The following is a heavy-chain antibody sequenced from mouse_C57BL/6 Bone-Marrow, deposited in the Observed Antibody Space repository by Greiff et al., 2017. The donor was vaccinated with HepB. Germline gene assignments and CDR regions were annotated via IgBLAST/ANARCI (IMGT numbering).Heavy chain of an antibody. D-gene: IGHD1-1*01. CDR3: ARGRGSSYDWYFDV. Sequence: EVKLEESGPGLVKPSQSLSLTCSVTGYSITSGYYWNWIRQFPGNKLEWMGYISYDGSNNYNPSLKNRISITRDTSKNQFFLKLNSVTTEDTATYYCARGRGSSYDWYFDVWGTGTTVTVSS. J-gene: IGHJ1*03. CDR2: ISYDGSN. V-gene: IGHV3-6*01. CDR1: GYSITSGYY.